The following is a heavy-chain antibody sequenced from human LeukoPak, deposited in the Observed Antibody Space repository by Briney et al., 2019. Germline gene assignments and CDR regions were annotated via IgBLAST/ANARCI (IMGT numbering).Heavy chain of an antibody. CDR3: ARYEPVTGPFDD. V-gene: IGHV4-61*02. CDR1: GGSISEGTYY. CDR2: IFRTGNT. J-gene: IGHJ4*02. D-gene: IGHD6-19*01. Sequence: SETLSLTCTVSGGSISEGTYYWNWIRQPAGKGLEWIGRIFRTGNTNYNPSLKSRVSISIDTSKNQFSLKLISVTAADTAVYFCARYEPVTGPFDDWGQGTLVTVSS.